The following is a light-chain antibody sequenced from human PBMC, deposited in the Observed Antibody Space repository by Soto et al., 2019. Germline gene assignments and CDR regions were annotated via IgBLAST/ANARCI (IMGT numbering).Light chain of an antibody. CDR2: GAS. CDR1: HIVSSSY. CDR3: QRYGSSPKT. J-gene: IGKJ1*01. V-gene: IGKV3-20*01. Sequence: EMVLTQSPCTLSLSPGERATLSCRASHIVSSSYLAWYQQKPVQAPRLLIYGASSRATGIPDRFSGSGSGTDFTLTISRLEPEDFAVYYCQRYGSSPKTFGQGTKVDIK.